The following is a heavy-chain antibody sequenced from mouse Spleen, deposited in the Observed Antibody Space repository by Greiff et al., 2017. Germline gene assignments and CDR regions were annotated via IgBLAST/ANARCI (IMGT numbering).Heavy chain of an antibody. CDR1: GYTFTSYW. Sequence: QVQLQQPGAELVKPGASVKLSCKASGYTFTSYWMQWVKQRPGQGLEWIGEIDPSDSYTNYNQKFKGKATLTVDTSSSTAYMQLSSLTSEDSAVYYCASGVITTMESYYAMDYWGQGTSVTVSS. CDR3: ASGVITTMESYYAMDY. J-gene: IGHJ4*01. CDR2: IDPSDSYT. D-gene: IGHD1-1*01. V-gene: IGHV1-50*01.